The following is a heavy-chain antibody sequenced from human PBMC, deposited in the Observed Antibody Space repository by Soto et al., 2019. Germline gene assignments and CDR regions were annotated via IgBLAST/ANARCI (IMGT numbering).Heavy chain of an antibody. V-gene: IGHV4-34*01. CDR2: VSHRGST. CDR1: GGSFTGYY. D-gene: IGHD6-13*01. Sequence: SETLSLTCAVNGGSFTGYYGCWIRQSPGKGLEWIGEVSHRGSTNYNPSLKSRVTISIDTSKNQFSLKLNSVTAADTCMYYCARNGGSTWYYFDSWGQGTVVTVSS. J-gene: IGHJ4*02. CDR3: ARNGGSTWYYFDS.